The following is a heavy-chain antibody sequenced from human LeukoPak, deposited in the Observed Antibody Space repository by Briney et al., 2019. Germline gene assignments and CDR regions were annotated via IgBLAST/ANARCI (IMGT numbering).Heavy chain of an antibody. CDR1: GDSITSHNYF. CDR3: DREVVYPIESDGFDL. D-gene: IGHD1-14*01. V-gene: IGHV4-30-4*08. Sequence: SETLPLTCTVSGDSITSHNYFWSWLRQPPGEGLEWMANIHYNGNAYYTPSLQSRVSISVDTSNNQFFLRLSSVTAADTAIYFCDREVVYPIESDGFDLWGRGTMVTVSS. J-gene: IGHJ3*01. CDR2: IHYNGNA.